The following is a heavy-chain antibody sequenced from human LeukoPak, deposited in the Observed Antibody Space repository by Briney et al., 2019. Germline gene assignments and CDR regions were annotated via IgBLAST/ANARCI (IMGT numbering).Heavy chain of an antibody. J-gene: IGHJ5*02. V-gene: IGHV4-59*02. Sequence: PSETLSLTCLVSGASVSCSHWNWIRQLPGKGLEWIGCLSYTGKTDYNPSLTSRVTTSLDTSKNQVSLKLKSLTAADTAVYYCSEGYFAPFDHWCQGTSVTVSS. CDR3: SEGYFAPFDH. CDR2: LSYTGKT. CDR1: GASVSCSH. D-gene: IGHD5-24*01.